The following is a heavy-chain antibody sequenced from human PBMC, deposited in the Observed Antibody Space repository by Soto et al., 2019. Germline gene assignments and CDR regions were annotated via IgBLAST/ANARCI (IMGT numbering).Heavy chain of an antibody. V-gene: IGHV3-53*01. CDR1: GRNVCRNC. Sequence: AVTLSGAGCGRNVCRNCRCSDHQAPGKDLEWVSVMYGDGTTYYAASVKGRFTISRDNSKNTLYLQMNSLRAEDTAVYYFARDTRDTWKYGALDICGQGTIV. J-gene: IGHJ3*02. D-gene: IGHD1-7*01. CDR2: MYGDGTT. CDR3: ARDTRDTWKYGALDI.